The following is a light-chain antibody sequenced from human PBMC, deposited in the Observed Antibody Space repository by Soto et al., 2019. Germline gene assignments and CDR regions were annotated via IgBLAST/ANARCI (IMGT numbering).Light chain of an antibody. Sequence: DIQMTQSPSSLSESVGDRVTITCQASRDISKYLNWYLQKPGKAPKLLIYDASNLETGVPSRFSGNGSGTDFTFTISRLQPEDVATYYCQQCDNLPLTFGGGTKVEIK. CDR2: DAS. CDR1: RDISKY. V-gene: IGKV1-33*01. J-gene: IGKJ4*01. CDR3: QQCDNLPLT.